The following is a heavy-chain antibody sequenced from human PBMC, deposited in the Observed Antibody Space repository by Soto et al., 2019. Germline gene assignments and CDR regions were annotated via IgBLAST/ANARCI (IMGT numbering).Heavy chain of an antibody. CDR2: IYHSGST. V-gene: IGHV4-30-2*01. CDR3: ARDHAGYSYGSGGMDV. CDR1: GGSISSGGYS. D-gene: IGHD5-18*01. Sequence: QLQLQESGSGLVKPSQTLSLTCAVSGGSISSGGYSWSWIRQPPGKGLEWIGYIYHSGSTYYNPSLKSRVTISVDRSKNQFSLKLSSVTAADTAVYYCARDHAGYSYGSGGMDVWGQGTTVTVSS. J-gene: IGHJ6*02.